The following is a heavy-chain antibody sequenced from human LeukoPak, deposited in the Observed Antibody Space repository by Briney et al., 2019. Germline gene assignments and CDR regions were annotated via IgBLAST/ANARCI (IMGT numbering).Heavy chain of an antibody. Sequence: SETLSLTCTVSGGSISSYYWSWIRQPPGKGREWIGDIYYTGSTNYTPSLKSRVTISVDTAKNHFSPNLSSVTPEDTAVYYCAREDSEDAFDIWGQGTMVTVSS. CDR2: IYYTGST. CDR3: AREDSEDAFDI. CDR1: GGSISSYY. V-gene: IGHV4-59*01. J-gene: IGHJ3*02.